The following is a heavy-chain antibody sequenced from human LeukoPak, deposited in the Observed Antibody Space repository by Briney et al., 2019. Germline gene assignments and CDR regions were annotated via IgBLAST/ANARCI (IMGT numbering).Heavy chain of an antibody. J-gene: IGHJ5*02. CDR2: IDSDGTGT. CDR3: TREGLDP. CDR1: WFPFSSYW. D-gene: IGHD2-21*01. V-gene: IGHV3-74*01. Sequence: PGGAPRLSCAAPWFPFSSYWVHWGRPTAGEGLVWVSRIDSDGTGTIYADSVRGRFTISRDNAKNTMYLQMNSLRAEDTAVYYCTREGLDPWGQGTLVTVSS.